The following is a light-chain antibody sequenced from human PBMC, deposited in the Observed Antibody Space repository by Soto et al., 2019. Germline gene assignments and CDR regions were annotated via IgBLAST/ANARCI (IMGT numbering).Light chain of an antibody. CDR3: SSYTSSSTYV. J-gene: IGLJ1*01. CDR2: DVS. CDR1: SSDVGAYNY. Sequence: QSVLTQPASVSGSPGQSIAISCTGTSSDVGAYNYVSWYQQHPGKAPKLMIYDVSNRPSGVSNRVSGSKSDNTASLTISGLQAEDEADYYCSSYTSSSTYVFGSGTKLTVL. V-gene: IGLV2-14*01.